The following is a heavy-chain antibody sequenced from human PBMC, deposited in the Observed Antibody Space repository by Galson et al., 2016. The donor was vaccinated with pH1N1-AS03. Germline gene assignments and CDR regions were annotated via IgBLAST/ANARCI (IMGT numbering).Heavy chain of an antibody. V-gene: IGHV3-9*01. J-gene: IGHJ4*02. Sequence: SLRLSCAASGFIFNDYAMHWVRQAPGKGLEWVTGISWNSEMIGYADSVRGRFNISRDNAKNSLYLEMSSLRREDTAIYFCTRAPPGGSSWIGGHFDHWGQGILVTVSS. CDR1: GFIFNDYA. CDR2: ISWNSEMI. D-gene: IGHD6-13*01. CDR3: TRAPPGGSSWIGGHFDH.